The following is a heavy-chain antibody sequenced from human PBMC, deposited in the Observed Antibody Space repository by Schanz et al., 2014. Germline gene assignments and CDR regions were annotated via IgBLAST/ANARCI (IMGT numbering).Heavy chain of an antibody. CDR2: ISWNSGSI. CDR3: ARDPNSVNEIDY. V-gene: IGHV3-9*01. Sequence: DVQLVESGGGLAQPGGSLRLSCVASGFTFDDYAMHWVRQAPGKGLEWVSGISWNSGSIGYADSVKGRFTISRDDAKNSLYLQMNSLRAEDTALYYCARDPNSVNEIDYWGQGTLVTVSS. CDR1: GFTFDDYA. J-gene: IGHJ4*02. D-gene: IGHD5-12*01.